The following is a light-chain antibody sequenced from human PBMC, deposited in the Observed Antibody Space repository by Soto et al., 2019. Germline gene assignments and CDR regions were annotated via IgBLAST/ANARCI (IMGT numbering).Light chain of an antibody. V-gene: IGLV2-14*01. CDR2: EVT. CDR3: SSYTSSSTLYV. CDR1: SSDIGDYNY. J-gene: IGLJ1*01. Sequence: QSALTQPASVSGSPGQSITISCTGTSSDIGDYNYVSWYQQHPGKAPKLMIYEVTNRPSGVSHRFSGSKSGNTASLTISGLQAEDEADYYCSSYTSSSTLYVFGTGTKGTVL.